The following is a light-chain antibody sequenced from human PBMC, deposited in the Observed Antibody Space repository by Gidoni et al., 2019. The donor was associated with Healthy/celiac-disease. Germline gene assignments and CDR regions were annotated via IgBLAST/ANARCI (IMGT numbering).Light chain of an antibody. CDR2: GAS. CDR3: QQYNNWPPT. V-gene: IGKV3-15*01. J-gene: IGKJ1*01. CDR1: QSVSSN. Sequence: EIVMTQSPATLSVSRGESATLSCRASQSVSSNLAWYQQKPGQAPRLLIYGASTRATGIPARFSGSGSGTEFTLTISSLQSEDFAVYYCQQYNNWPPTFGQGTKLEIK.